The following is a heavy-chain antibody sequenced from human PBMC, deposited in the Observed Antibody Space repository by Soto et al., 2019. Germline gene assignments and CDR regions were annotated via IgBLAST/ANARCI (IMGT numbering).Heavy chain of an antibody. CDR3: ARNDSGSKNFDY. D-gene: IGHD3-10*01. Sequence: QVQLQESGPGLVKPSQTLSLTCTVSDDSISSGGYYWSWIRQHPGKGLEWIGYISDSGRTYYNPSLKSRVTISADTSKNQFSLKLRCVTAADTAVYYCARNDSGSKNFDYWGQGTLVTVSS. CDR2: ISDSGRT. J-gene: IGHJ4*02. CDR1: DDSISSGGYY. V-gene: IGHV4-31*03.